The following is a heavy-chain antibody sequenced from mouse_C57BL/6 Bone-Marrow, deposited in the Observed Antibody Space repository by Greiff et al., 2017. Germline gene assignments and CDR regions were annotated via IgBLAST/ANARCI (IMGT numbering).Heavy chain of an antibody. CDR3: ARNRTTGYAMDD. V-gene: IGHV1-18*01. Sequence: EVKLQESGPELVKPGASVKIPCKASGYTFTDYNMDWVKQSHGQSLEWIGDINPNNGGTIYNQKFKGKATLTVDKSSSTAYMELRSLTSEDTAVYYWARNRTTGYAMDDWGQGTSDTVSS. D-gene: IGHD1-1*01. J-gene: IGHJ4*01. CDR2: INPNNGGT. CDR1: GYTFTDYN.